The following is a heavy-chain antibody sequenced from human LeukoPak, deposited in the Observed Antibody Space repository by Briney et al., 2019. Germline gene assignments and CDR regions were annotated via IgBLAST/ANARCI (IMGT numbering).Heavy chain of an antibody. CDR3: ASLDIVVVVAAKYYGMDV. V-gene: IGHV4-39*07. D-gene: IGHD2-15*01. CDR1: GGSISSSSYY. Sequence: SETLSLTCTVSGGSISSSSYYWGWIRQPPGKGLEWIGSIYYSGSTYYNPSLKSRVTISVDTSKSQFSLKLSSVTAADTAVYYCASLDIVVVVAAKYYGMDVWGQGTTVTVSS. J-gene: IGHJ6*02. CDR2: IYYSGST.